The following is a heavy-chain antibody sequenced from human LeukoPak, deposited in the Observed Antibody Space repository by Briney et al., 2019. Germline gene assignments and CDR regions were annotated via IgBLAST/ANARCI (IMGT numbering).Heavy chain of an antibody. CDR2: INPSGGST. V-gene: IGHV1-46*01. D-gene: IGHD5-12*01. CDR3: ARDGYSGPDAFDI. CDR1: GYTFTSYY. Sequence: GASVKVSCKASGYTFTSYYMHGVRQAPGQGLEWMGIINPSGGSTSYAQKFQGRVTMTRDTSTSTVYMELSSLRSEDTAVYYCARDGYSGPDAFDIWGQGTMVTVSS. J-gene: IGHJ3*02.